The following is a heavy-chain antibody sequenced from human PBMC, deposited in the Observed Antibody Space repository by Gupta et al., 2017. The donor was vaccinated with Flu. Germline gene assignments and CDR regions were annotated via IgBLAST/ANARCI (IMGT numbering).Heavy chain of an antibody. D-gene: IGHD5-12*01. CDR2: ISPSGGST. J-gene: IGHJ4*02. CDR1: GYTFTSYY. V-gene: IGHV1-46*03. Sequence: QVQLVQSGAEVKKPGASVKVSCKASGYTFTSYYLHWVRQAPGQGLEWMGIISPSGGSTNYAQKFQGRVTMTRDTSTSTVYMELSSLRSEDTAVYYCTRTAGYDYGGFDYWGQGSLVTVSS. CDR3: TRTAGYDYGGFDY.